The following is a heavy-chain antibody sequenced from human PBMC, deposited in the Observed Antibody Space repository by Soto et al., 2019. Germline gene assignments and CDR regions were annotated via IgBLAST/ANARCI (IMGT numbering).Heavy chain of an antibody. CDR1: GGSVSSGSYY. CDR2: IYYSGST. V-gene: IGHV4-61*01. D-gene: IGHD3-10*01. J-gene: IGHJ5*02. Sequence: SETLSLTCTVSGGSVSSGSYYWSWIRQPPGKGLEWIGYIYYSGSTNYNPSLKSRVTISVDTSKNQFSLKLSSVTAADTAVYYWARDRYYYGSGRTNWFDPWGQGTLVTVSS. CDR3: ARDRYYYGSGRTNWFDP.